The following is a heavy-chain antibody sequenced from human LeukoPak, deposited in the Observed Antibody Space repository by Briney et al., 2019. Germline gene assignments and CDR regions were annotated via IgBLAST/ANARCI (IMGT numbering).Heavy chain of an antibody. D-gene: IGHD6-19*01. Sequence: GGSLRLSCAASGFTFSSYWMSWVRQAPGKGLEWVANIKQDGSEKYYVDSVKGRFTISRDNAKNSLYLQMNSLRAEDTAVYYCARPKGRIAVAGFDYWGQGTVVTVSS. J-gene: IGHJ4*02. V-gene: IGHV3-7*03. CDR3: ARPKGRIAVAGFDY. CDR1: GFTFSSYW. CDR2: IKQDGSEK.